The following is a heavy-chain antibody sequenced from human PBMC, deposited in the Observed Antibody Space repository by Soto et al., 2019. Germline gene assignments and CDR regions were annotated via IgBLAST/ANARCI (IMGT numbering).Heavy chain of an antibody. CDR3: AKGLALPPYYYYYYMDI. D-gene: IGHD2-21*02. CDR1: GGSVSPYY. V-gene: IGHV4-59*02. J-gene: IGHJ6*03. CDR2: IYYSGSF. Sequence: PSETLSLTCTVSGGSVSPYYWSWIRQPPGKGLEWIGYIYYSGSFNYNPSLKSRVTISVDTSKNQVSLKLSSVTAADTAVYYFAKGLALPPYYYYYYMDIWGKGTTVTVSS.